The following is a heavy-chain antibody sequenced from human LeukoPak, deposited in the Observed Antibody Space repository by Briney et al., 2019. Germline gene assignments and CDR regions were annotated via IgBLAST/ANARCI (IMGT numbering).Heavy chain of an antibody. CDR2: IKQDGSEK. D-gene: IGHD3-22*01. CDR3: ARRMIVVPQARYFDL. J-gene: IGHJ2*01. Sequence: GGSLRLSCAASGFTFSNYWMNWVRQAPGKGLEWVANIKQDGSEKYYVDSVEGRFTVSRDNTKNSLYLQMNSLRAEDTAVYYCARRMIVVPQARYFDLWGRGTLVTVSS. CDR1: GFTFSNYW. V-gene: IGHV3-7*01.